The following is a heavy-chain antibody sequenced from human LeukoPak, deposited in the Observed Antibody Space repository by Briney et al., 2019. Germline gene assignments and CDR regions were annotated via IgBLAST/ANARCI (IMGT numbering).Heavy chain of an antibody. V-gene: IGHV1-24*01. CDR1: GYTLTELS. D-gene: IGHD2-2*02. CDR3: ARVFRGCSSTSCYRDYYYYYMDV. CDR2: FDPEDGET. Sequence: ASVKVSCKVSGYTLTELSMHWVRQAPGKGLEWMGGFDPEDGETIYAQKFQGRVTMTEDTSTDTAYMELSSLRSEDTAVYYCARVFRGCSSTSCYRDYYYYYMDVWGKGTTVTVSS. J-gene: IGHJ6*03.